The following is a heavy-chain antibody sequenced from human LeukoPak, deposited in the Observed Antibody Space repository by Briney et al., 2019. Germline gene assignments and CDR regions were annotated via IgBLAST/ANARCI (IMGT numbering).Heavy chain of an antibody. CDR3: ARPGGFGELFGGAFDI. Sequence: PGESLRLSCAASGFIFKKYWMNWVRQVPGKGLECLANIKEDGSETYYADSVKGRFTISRDNPKNLLFLQMNSLRAEDTAVYYCARPGGFGELFGGAFDIWGQGTMVTVSS. D-gene: IGHD3-10*01. V-gene: IGHV3-7*01. CDR1: GFIFKKYW. J-gene: IGHJ3*02. CDR2: IKEDGSET.